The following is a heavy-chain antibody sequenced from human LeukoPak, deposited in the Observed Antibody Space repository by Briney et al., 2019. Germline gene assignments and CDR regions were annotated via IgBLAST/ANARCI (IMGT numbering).Heavy chain of an antibody. Sequence: SETLSLTCTVSGGSISSYYWSWIRQPPGKGLEWIGFIYYSGSTNYNPSLKGRVTISVDTSKNQFSLKLSSVTAADTAVYYCARHYYSSGWLYYFDYWGQGALVTVSS. V-gene: IGHV4-59*08. J-gene: IGHJ4*02. CDR1: GGSISSYY. CDR2: IYYSGST. D-gene: IGHD6-19*01. CDR3: ARHYYSSGWLYYFDY.